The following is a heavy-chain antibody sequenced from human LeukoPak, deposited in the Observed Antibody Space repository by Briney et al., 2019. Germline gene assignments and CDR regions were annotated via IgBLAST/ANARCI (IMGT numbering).Heavy chain of an antibody. Sequence: PGGSLRLSCAASGFTFSSYAMHWVRQAPGKGLEWVAVISYDGSNKYYADSVKGRFTISRDNSKNTLYLQMNSLRAEDTAVYYCARMTGYRALDYWGQGTLVTVSS. CDR3: ARMTGYRALDY. CDR2: ISYDGSNK. V-gene: IGHV3-30*04. CDR1: GFTFSSYA. D-gene: IGHD3-9*01. J-gene: IGHJ4*02.